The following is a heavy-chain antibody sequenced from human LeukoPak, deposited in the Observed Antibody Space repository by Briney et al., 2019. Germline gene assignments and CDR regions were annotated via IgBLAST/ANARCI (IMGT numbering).Heavy chain of an antibody. Sequence: SVKVSCKASGGTFSSYAISWVRQAPGQGLEWMGGIIPIFGTANYAQKLQGRVTITADESTSTAYMELSSLRSEDTAVYYCTIGGGDQPDFDIWGQGTMVTVSS. CDR3: TIGGGDQPDFDI. D-gene: IGHD2-21*02. V-gene: IGHV1-69*01. CDR2: IIPIFGTA. CDR1: GGTFSSYA. J-gene: IGHJ3*02.